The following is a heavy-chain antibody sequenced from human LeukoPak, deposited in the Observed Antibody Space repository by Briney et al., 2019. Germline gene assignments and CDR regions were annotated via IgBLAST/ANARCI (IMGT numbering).Heavy chain of an antibody. CDR3: AKVPLSSSGWDREYYFDY. J-gene: IGHJ4*02. CDR1: GFTVSSNY. D-gene: IGHD6-19*01. CDR2: IYSGGRT. V-gene: IGHV3-53*05. Sequence: GGSLRLSCAASGFTVSSNYMSWIRQAPGKGLEWVSVIYSGGRTDYADSVKGRFTISRDNPKNTLYLQMNSLRAEDTAVYYCAKVPLSSSGWDREYYFDYWGQGTLVTVSS.